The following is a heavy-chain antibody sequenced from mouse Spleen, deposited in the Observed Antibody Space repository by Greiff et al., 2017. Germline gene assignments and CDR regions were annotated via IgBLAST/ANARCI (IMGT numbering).Heavy chain of an antibody. Sequence: VQLVESGAELVRPGASVTLSCKASGYTFTDYEMHWVKQTPVHGLEWIGAIDPETGGTAYNQKFKGKAILTADKSSSTAYMELRSLTSEDSAVYYCTKYYERYAMDYWGQGTSVTVSS. CDR1: GYTFTDYE. D-gene: IGHD2-4*01. CDR3: TKYYERYAMDY. V-gene: IGHV1-15*01. J-gene: IGHJ4*01. CDR2: IDPETGGT.